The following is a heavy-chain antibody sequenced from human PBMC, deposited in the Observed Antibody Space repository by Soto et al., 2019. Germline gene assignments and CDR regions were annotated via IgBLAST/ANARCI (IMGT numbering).Heavy chain of an antibody. CDR2: INPNSGGT. Sequence: ASVKVSCKASGYTFTGYYMHWVRQAPGQGLEWMGWINPNSGGTNYARKFQGRVTMTRDTSISTAYMELSRLRSDDTAVYYCARSVVVVAALDYWGQGTLVTVSS. D-gene: IGHD2-15*01. CDR3: ARSVVVVAALDY. V-gene: IGHV1-2*02. J-gene: IGHJ4*02. CDR1: GYTFTGYY.